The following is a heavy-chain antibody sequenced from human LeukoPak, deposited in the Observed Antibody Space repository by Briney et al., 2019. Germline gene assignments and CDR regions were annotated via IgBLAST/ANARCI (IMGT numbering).Heavy chain of an antibody. CDR2: INPNSGGT. CDR3: ARSERDSRFGEWANFDY. J-gene: IGHJ4*02. Sequence: VASVKVSCKASGYTFTGYYMHWVRQAPGQGLEWMGWINPNSGGTNYAQKFQGRVTMTRDTSISTAYMELSRLRSDDTAVYYCARSERDSRFGEWANFDYWGQGTLVTVSS. V-gene: IGHV1-2*02. D-gene: IGHD3-10*01. CDR1: GYTFTGYY.